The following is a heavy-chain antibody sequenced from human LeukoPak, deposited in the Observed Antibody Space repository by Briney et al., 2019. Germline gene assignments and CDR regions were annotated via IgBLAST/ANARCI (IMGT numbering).Heavy chain of an antibody. CDR3: ARGSGDYYDSSGLDY. CDR2: ISAYNGNT. CDR1: GYTFTSYG. D-gene: IGHD3-22*01. V-gene: IGHV1-18*01. Sequence: ASVKVSCKASGYTFTSYGISWVRQAPGQGLEWMGWISAYNGNTNYAQKLQGRVTMTTDTSTSTAYMELRSLRSDDTAVYYCARGSGDYYDSSGLDYWGQGTLVTVSS. J-gene: IGHJ4*02.